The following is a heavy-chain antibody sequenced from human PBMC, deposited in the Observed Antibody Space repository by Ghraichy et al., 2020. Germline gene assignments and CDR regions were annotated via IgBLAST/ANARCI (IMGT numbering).Heavy chain of an antibody. CDR1: GFTFSDYY. Sequence: GGSLRLSCAASGFTFSDYYMSWIRQAPGKGLEWVSYISSSGSTISYADSVKGRFTISRDNAKNSLYLQMNSLRAEDTAVYYCARDLFEDYYYYYGMDVWGQGTTVTVSS. V-gene: IGHV3-11*01. J-gene: IGHJ6*02. CDR2: ISSSGSTI. CDR3: ARDLFEDYYYYYGMDV.